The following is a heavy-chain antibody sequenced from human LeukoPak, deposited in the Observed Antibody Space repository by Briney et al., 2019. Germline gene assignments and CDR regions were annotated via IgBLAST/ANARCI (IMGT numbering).Heavy chain of an antibody. D-gene: IGHD3-9*01. V-gene: IGHV3-74*01. CDR2: INRDGRST. CDR3: ARHPYDILTGPSFDY. Sequence: GGSLRLSCAASGFTFSSDWMHWVRQAPGKGLVWVSRINRDGRSTTYADSVKGRFTISRENAKNTLYLQMNSLRAEDTAVYYCARHPYDILTGPSFDYWGQGTLVTVSS. CDR1: GFTFSSDW. J-gene: IGHJ4*02.